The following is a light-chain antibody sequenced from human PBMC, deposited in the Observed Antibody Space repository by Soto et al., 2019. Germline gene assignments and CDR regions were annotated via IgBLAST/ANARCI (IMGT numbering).Light chain of an antibody. CDR3: QQRSNWPPT. CDR1: QSVRSY. J-gene: IGKJ4*01. V-gene: IGKV3-11*01. CDR2: DAS. Sequence: EIVLTQSPATLSLSPGERATLSCRAGQSVRSYLAWYQQRSGQAPRLVIFDASNMATGIPARFSGSGSGTDFTLTISSLEPEDFAVYYCQQRSNWPPTVGGGTKVEIK.